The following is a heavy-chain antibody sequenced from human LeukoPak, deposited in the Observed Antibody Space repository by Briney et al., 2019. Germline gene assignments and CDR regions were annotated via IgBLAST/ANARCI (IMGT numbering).Heavy chain of an antibody. CDR1: GFTFSSYW. CDR2: INSDGSST. CDR3: AREMGGRQLGFDY. J-gene: IGHJ4*02. D-gene: IGHD6-13*01. V-gene: IGHV3-74*01. Sequence: GGSLRLSCAASGFTFSSYWMHWVRQAPGKGLVWVSRINSDGSSTSYADSVKGRFTISRDNAKNSLYLQMNSLRAEDTAVYYCAREMGGRQLGFDYWGQGTLVTVSS.